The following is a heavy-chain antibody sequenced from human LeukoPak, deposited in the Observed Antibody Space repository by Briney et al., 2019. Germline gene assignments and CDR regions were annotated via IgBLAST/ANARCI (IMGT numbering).Heavy chain of an antibody. D-gene: IGHD6-13*01. CDR3: ARVSPSWSYYYGMDV. V-gene: IGHV1-2*06. J-gene: IGHJ6*02. Sequence: ASVKVSCKASGYTFTGYYMHWVRQAPGQGLEWMGRINPNSGGTNYAQKFQGRVTMTRDTSISTAYMELSRLRSDDTAVYYCARVSPSWSYYYGMDVWGQGTTVTVSS. CDR2: INPNSGGT. CDR1: GYTFTGYY.